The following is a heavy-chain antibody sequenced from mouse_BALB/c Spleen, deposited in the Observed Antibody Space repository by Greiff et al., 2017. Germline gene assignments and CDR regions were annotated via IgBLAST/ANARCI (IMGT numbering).Heavy chain of an antibody. V-gene: IGHV5-17*02. J-gene: IGHJ4*01. Sequence: EVKLMESGGGLVQPGGSRKLSCAASGFTFSSFGMHWVRQAPEKGLEWVAYISSGSSTIYYADTVKGRFTISRDNPKNTLFLQMTSLRSEDTAMYYCATGISTVEAPHKDYAMDYWGQGTSVTVSS. D-gene: IGHD1-1*01. CDR2: ISSGSSTI. CDR1: GFTFSSFG. CDR3: ATGISTVEAPHKDYAMDY.